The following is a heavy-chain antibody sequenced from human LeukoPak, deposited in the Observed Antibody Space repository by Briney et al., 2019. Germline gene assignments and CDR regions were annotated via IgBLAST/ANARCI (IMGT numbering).Heavy chain of an antibody. Sequence: SETLSLTCTVSGGSISSSSYYWGWIRQPPGKGLEWIGSIYYSGSTYYNPSLKSRVTISVDTSKNQFSLKLSSVTAADTAVYYCARHEVDYGSGSHFDYWGQGTLVTVSS. D-gene: IGHD3-10*01. V-gene: IGHV4-39*01. CDR1: GGSISSSSYY. CDR2: IYYSGST. J-gene: IGHJ4*02. CDR3: ARHEVDYGSGSHFDY.